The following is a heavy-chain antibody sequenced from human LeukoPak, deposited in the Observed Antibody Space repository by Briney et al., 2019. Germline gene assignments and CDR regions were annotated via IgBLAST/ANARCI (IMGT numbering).Heavy chain of an antibody. CDR3: TRDSGTYNWFDP. CDR2: IDKKDKGYATAT. Sequence: GGSLSLSCAASGFTFSGSAIHWVRQSSGKGLEWVGQIDKKDKGYATATAYAASVKGRFTISRDDSINTAYLQMKSLKTEDTALYYCTRDSGTYNWFDPWGQGTLVTVSS. CDR1: GFTFSGSA. D-gene: IGHD1-26*01. J-gene: IGHJ5*02. V-gene: IGHV3-73*01.